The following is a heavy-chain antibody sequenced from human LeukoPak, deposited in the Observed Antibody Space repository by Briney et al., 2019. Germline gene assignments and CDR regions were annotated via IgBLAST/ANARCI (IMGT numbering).Heavy chain of an antibody. CDR2: ISSSGGST. V-gene: IGHV3-64D*09. Sequence: GGSLRLSCSASGFTFSSYAMHWVRQAPGKGLEYVSVISSSGGSTYYADPVKGRFTISRDDSKNTLYLQMSSLRAEDTAVYYCVKTLISVAGTGAFDIWGQGTMVTVSS. J-gene: IGHJ3*02. CDR3: VKTLISVAGTGAFDI. D-gene: IGHD6-19*01. CDR1: GFTFSSYA.